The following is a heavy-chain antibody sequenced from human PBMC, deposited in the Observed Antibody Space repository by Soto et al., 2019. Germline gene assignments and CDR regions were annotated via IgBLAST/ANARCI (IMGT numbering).Heavy chain of an antibody. CDR2: ISYDGSNK. CDR1: GFTFSSYA. D-gene: IGHD1-26*01. V-gene: IGHV3-30-3*01. Sequence: QVQLVESGGGVVQPGRSLRLSCAASGFTFSSYAMHWVRQAPGKGLEWVAVISYDGSNKYYADSVKGRFTISRDNSKNTLYLQMNSLRAEDTAVYYCARDRQGELRFAFDIWGQGTMFTVSS. J-gene: IGHJ3*02. CDR3: ARDRQGELRFAFDI.